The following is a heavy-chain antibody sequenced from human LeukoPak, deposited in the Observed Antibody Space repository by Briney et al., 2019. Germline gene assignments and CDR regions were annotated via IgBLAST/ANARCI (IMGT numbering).Heavy chain of an antibody. CDR3: ARDGFGTGSN. D-gene: IGHD3-16*01. J-gene: IGHJ4*02. V-gene: IGHV3-7*03. Sequence: GGSLRLSCAASGFTFSSYGMHWVRQAPGKGLEWVANIKQDGSEKNYVDSVKGRFIISRDNAKNSLYLQMNTLRADDTAVYYCARDGFGTGSNWGQGTLVTVSS. CDR1: GFTFSSYG. CDR2: IKQDGSEK.